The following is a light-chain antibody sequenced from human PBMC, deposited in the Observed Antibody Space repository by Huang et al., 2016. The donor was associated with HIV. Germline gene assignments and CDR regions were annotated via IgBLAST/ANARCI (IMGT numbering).Light chain of an antibody. CDR2: KTS. V-gene: IGKV1-5*03. J-gene: IGKJ1*01. CDR1: QTISSW. Sequence: DIQMAQSPSTLSASVGDRVTITCRASQTISSWLAWYQQKPGKAPKLLIYKTSNLESGVPSRFSGSGSGTEFTLTSSSLQPDDFATYYCQQYNTYSGTFGQGTKVEIK. CDR3: QQYNTYSGT.